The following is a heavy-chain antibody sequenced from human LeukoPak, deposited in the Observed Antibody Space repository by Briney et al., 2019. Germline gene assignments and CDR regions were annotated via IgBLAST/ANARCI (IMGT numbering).Heavy chain of an antibody. J-gene: IGHJ4*02. D-gene: IGHD2-8*02. CDR2: IKPDGSEK. Sequence: GGSLTLSCAASGFSFSDYWMTGVRQAAGKGLEWVANIKPDGSEKYYVDSVKGRFTISRDNAKNSLYLQMNSLRVEDTAVYFCASYLYCWSDLGYWGQGTMVTVSS. V-gene: IGHV3-7*01. CDR1: GFSFSDYW. CDR3: ASYLYCWSDLGY.